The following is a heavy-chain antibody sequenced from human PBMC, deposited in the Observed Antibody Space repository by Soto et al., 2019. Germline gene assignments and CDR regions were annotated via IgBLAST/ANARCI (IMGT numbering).Heavy chain of an antibody. J-gene: IGHJ4*02. D-gene: IGHD2-2*01. V-gene: IGHV4-31*03. CDR2: IYYSGST. Sequence: SETLSLTCTFSVGSISSGGYYCSWIRQHPGKGLEWIGYIYYSGSTYYNPSLKSRVTISVDTSKNQFSLKLSSVTAADTAVYYCARDSTSNTGIEYWGQGTLVIVSS. CDR1: VGSISSGGYY. CDR3: ARDSTSNTGIEY.